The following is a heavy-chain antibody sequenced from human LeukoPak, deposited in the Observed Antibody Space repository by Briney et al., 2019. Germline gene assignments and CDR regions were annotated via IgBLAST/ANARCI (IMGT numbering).Heavy chain of an antibody. CDR2: INHSGST. CDR3: ARARLSGSYYGY. D-gene: IGHD1-26*01. V-gene: IGHV4-34*01. Sequence: SETLSLTCAVYGGSFSGYYWSWIRQPPGKGLEWIGEINHSGSTNYNPSLKGRVTISVDTSKNQFSLKLSSVTAADTAVYYCARARLSGSYYGYWGQGTLVTVSS. CDR1: GGSFSGYY. J-gene: IGHJ4*02.